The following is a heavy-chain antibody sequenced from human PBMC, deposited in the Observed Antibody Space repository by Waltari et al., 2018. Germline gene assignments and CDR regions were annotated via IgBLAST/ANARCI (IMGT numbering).Heavy chain of an antibody. Sequence: VQLVESGGGVVQPGRSRSLSCAPPAFIYRTSIIHGVRQAPGKGLEWVAAMSYDGFSKYYADSVKGRFSIGRDDSQNTVYLQANSLTTEDTAVYYCGREGGTSGYSGYLDTWGQGTLVTVSS. CDR3: GREGGTSGYSGYLDT. V-gene: IGHV3-30*01. J-gene: IGHJ4*02. CDR1: AFIYRTSI. CDR2: MSYDGFSK. D-gene: IGHD2-15*01.